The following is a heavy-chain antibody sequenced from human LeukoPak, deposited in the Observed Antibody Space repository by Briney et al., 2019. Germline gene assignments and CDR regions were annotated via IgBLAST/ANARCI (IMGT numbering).Heavy chain of an antibody. V-gene: IGHV3-23*01. CDR2: IRGGGSST. CDR1: GFTFSSYA. J-gene: IGHJ3*02. Sequence: GGSLRLSCAASGFTFSSYAMSWVRQAPGKGLEWVSGIRGGGSSTYYADSVKGRFSISRDNSKNTLYPQMNSLRAEDTAVYYCAKDSDYDILTGFAAFDIWGRGTMVTVSS. CDR3: AKDSDYDILTGFAAFDI. D-gene: IGHD3-9*01.